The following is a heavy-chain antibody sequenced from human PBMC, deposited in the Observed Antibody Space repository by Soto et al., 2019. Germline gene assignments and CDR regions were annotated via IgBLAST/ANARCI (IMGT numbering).Heavy chain of an antibody. J-gene: IGHJ5*02. CDR1: GFTFTSSA. CDR3: ARESRYSSGLGLPNWFDP. Sequence: SVKVSCKASGFTFTSSAMQWVRQARGQGLEWIGWIVVGSGKINYAQKFQGRVTFTRDMSTSTVYMELSSLRSDDTAVYYCARESRYSSGLGLPNWFDPWGQGTLVTVSS. D-gene: IGHD6-19*01. V-gene: IGHV1-58*02. CDR2: IVVGSGKI.